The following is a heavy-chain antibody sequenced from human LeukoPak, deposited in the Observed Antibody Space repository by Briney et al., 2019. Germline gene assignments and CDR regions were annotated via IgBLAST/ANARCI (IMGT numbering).Heavy chain of an antibody. Sequence: GGSLRLSCAASGFTFSDYYMSWIRQAPGKGLEWVSYISSSSSYTNYADSVKGRFTISRDNAKNSLYPQMNSLRAEDTAVYYCARSLGSGWYVDYWGQGTLVTVSS. J-gene: IGHJ4*02. CDR2: ISSSSSYT. CDR3: ARSLGSGWYVDY. V-gene: IGHV3-11*06. D-gene: IGHD6-19*01. CDR1: GFTFSDYY.